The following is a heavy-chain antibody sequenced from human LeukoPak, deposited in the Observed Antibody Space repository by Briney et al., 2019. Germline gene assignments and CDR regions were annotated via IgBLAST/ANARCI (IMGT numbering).Heavy chain of an antibody. J-gene: IGHJ6*03. CDR2: ISGSGGST. CDR3: AKGTGVTLGFYYYMDV. Sequence: SGGSLRLSCAASGFTFNSYAMSWVRQAPGEGLEWVSGISGSGGSTYYADSVKGGFTISRDNSKNTLYLQMNSLRAEDTAVYYCAKGTGVTLGFYYYMDVWGKGTTVTVSS. V-gene: IGHV3-23*01. D-gene: IGHD4-23*01. CDR1: GFTFNSYA.